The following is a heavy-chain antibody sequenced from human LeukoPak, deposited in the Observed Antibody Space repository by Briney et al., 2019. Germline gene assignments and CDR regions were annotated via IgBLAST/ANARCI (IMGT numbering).Heavy chain of an antibody. CDR2: ISGSGENT. CDR3: ARDAYDDASES. Sequence: GGSLRLSCAASGFTFSSYAMSWVRQAPGKGLEWVSGISGSGENTYYVDSVKGRFTISRDNSKNTLYLQMTNLRVEDTAVYYCARDAYDDASESWGQGTLVTVSS. J-gene: IGHJ5*02. CDR1: GFTFSSYA. D-gene: IGHD3-3*01. V-gene: IGHV3-23*01.